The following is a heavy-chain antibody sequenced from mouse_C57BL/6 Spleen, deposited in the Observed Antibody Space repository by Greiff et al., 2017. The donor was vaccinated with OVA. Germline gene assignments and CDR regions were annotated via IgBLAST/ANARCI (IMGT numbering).Heavy chain of an antibody. CDR1: GYTFTSYT. D-gene: IGHD2-13*01. CDR3: ARGDDWAMDY. V-gene: IGHV1-4*01. J-gene: IGHJ4*01. CDR2: INPSSGYT. Sequence: QVQLQQSGAELARPGASVKMSCKASGYTFTSYTMHWVKQRPGQGLEWIGYINPSSGYTKYNQKFKDKATLTADKSSSTAYMQLSSLTSEDSAVYYCARGDDWAMDYWGQGTSVTVSS.